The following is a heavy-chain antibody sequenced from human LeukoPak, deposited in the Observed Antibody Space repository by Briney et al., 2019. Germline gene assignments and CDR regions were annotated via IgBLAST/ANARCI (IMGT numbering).Heavy chain of an antibody. V-gene: IGHV4-4*09. Sequence: SETLSLTCTVSGGSISGVYWNWIRQPPRKGLEWVGYIHTSGSTSFNPSLKSRLSFSIDTSKNQVSLRLSSVTATDTAVYYGTRRRGGWGEWEFDFWGQGIPVTVST. D-gene: IGHD3-16*01. J-gene: IGHJ4*02. CDR3: TRRRGGWGEWEFDF. CDR1: GGSISGVY. CDR2: IHTSGST.